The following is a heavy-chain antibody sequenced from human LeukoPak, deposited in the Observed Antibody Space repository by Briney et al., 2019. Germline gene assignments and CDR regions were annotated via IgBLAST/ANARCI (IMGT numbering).Heavy chain of an antibody. CDR3: ARGQQQWLTFDY. J-gene: IGHJ4*02. CDR2: IYTSGST. V-gene: IGHV4-61*02. D-gene: IGHD6-19*01. Sequence: SQTLSLTCTVSGGSISSGSYYWSWIRQPAGKGLEWIGRIYTSGSTNYNPSLKSRVTISVDTSKNQFSLKLSSVTAADTAVYYCARGQQQWLTFDYWGQGTLVTVPS. CDR1: GGSISSGSYY.